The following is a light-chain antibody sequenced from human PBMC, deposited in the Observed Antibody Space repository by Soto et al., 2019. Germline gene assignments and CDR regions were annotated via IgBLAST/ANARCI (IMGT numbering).Light chain of an antibody. Sequence: DIVMTQSPDSLAVSLGERATLSCRASQSFRGLLAWYQQKPGQAPRLLIYDAYNRATGIPPRFSGSGSGTDFTLTISSLEPEDSAVYYCQQRHMWPITFGQGTRLEN. V-gene: IGKV3-11*01. J-gene: IGKJ5*01. CDR3: QQRHMWPIT. CDR1: QSFRGL. CDR2: DAY.